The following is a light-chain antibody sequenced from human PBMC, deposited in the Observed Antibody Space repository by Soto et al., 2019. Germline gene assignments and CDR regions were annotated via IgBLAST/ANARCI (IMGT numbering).Light chain of an antibody. Sequence: AIEMTQSPCSLSSSVGDRVTISCRASQGIRNDLGWYQQKPGKAPNLLIYAASNLVSGVPSRFSGSGSGTDFTLTISSLQPEDFATYYCQQDYNSPRTFGQGTKVEIK. J-gene: IGKJ1*01. CDR2: AAS. V-gene: IGKV1-6*01. CDR3: QQDYNSPRT. CDR1: QGIRND.